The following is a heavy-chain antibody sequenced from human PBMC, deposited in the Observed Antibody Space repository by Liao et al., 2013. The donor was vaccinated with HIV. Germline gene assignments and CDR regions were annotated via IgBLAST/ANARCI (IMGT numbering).Heavy chain of an antibody. CDR2: ISGTGIT. V-gene: IGHV4-61*02. D-gene: IGHD2-21*01. CDR1: GDSISSGDYY. J-gene: IGHJ4*02. Sequence: QVQLQESGPGLVKPSQTLSLTCTVSGDSISSGDYYWSWIRQPAGRGLEWIGRISGTGITNYSPSLESRVTISVDTSKNKFSLKLTFVTAADTAVYYCARLQRWGLGYLDFWGQGALVTVSS. CDR3: ARLQRWGLGYLDF.